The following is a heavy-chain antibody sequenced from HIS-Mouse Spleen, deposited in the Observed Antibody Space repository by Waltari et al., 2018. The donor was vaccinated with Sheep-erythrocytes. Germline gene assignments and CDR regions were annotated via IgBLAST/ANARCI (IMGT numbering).Heavy chain of an antibody. V-gene: IGHV1-2*02. D-gene: IGHD3-3*01. Sequence: QVQLVQSGAEVKKPGASVKVSCKASGYTFTGYYMHWVRQAPGQGLEGMGWSNPNSGGTNYVLKFQGRVTMTSATSISTAYMGLSRLRSDDTAVYYWARDGSYDFWSGYLGYYFDYWGQGTLVTVSS. CDR2: SNPNSGGT. CDR3: ARDGSYDFWSGYLGYYFDY. CDR1: GYTFTGYY. J-gene: IGHJ4*02.